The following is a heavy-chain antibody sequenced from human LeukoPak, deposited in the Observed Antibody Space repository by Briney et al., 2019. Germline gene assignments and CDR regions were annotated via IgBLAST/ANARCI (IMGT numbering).Heavy chain of an antibody. CDR1: GFTFSSYA. CDR3: ASQAATDTDAFDI. J-gene: IGHJ3*02. D-gene: IGHD6-13*01. CDR2: ISYDGSNK. Sequence: GGSLRLSCAASGFTFSSYAMHWVRQAPGKGLEWVAVISYDGSNKYYADSVKGRFTISRDNSKNTLYLQMNSLRAEDTAVYYCASQAATDTDAFDIWGQGTMVTVSP. V-gene: IGHV3-30-3*01.